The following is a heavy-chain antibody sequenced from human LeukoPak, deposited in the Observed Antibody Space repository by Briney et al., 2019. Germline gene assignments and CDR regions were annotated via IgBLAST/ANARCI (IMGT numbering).Heavy chain of an antibody. Sequence: PSETLSLTCTVPGGSISSSSYYWGWIRQPPGKGLEWIGSISYSGHTFYNPSLKSRVTMSVDTSKNQFSLKLRTVTAADTAVYYCARDEKSLYDFWGQGTLVTVSS. V-gene: IGHV4-39*07. CDR2: ISYSGHT. J-gene: IGHJ4*02. CDR1: GGSISSSSYY. CDR3: ARDEKSLYDF.